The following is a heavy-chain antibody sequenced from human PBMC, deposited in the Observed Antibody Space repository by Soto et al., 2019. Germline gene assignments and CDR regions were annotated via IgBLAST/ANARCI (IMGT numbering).Heavy chain of an antibody. CDR3: ARGRGSGWYQIYYYYYMYV. D-gene: IGHD6-19*01. J-gene: IGHJ6*03. V-gene: IGHV1-8*01. CDR1: GYTFTSYD. CDR2: MNPNSGNT. Sequence: QVQLVQSGAEVKKPGASVKVSCKASGYTFTSYDINWVRQATGQGLEWMGWMNPNSGNTGYAQKFQGRVTMTRNTSISTAYMELSSLRSEDTAVYYCARGRGSGWYQIYYYYYMYVWGKGTTVTVSS.